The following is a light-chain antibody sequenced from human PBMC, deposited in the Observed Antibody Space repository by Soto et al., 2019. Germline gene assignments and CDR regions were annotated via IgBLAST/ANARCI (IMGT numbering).Light chain of an antibody. CDR1: QGSSGW. V-gene: IGKV1-5*01. J-gene: IGKJ1*01. CDR3: QQYDSFSVT. CDR2: DAS. Sequence: IQMTHSPSTLSASAGHTVTITFRGQQGSSGWLAWHQQKPGKAPRLLIYDASALESGVPHRFSGSGSGTEFTLTISRLQPEDFAAYYCQQYDSFSVTFGQGTKVDIK.